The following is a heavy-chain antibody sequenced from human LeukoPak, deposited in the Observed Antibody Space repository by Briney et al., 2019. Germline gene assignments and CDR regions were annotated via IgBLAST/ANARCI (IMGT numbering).Heavy chain of an antibody. CDR2: ISGSGGST. CDR1: GFTFSSYA. D-gene: IGHD2-2*01. V-gene: IGHV3-23*01. CDR3: AKDEGYCSSTSCYGFLDY. Sequence: GASLRLSCAASGFTFSSYAMSWVRQAPGKGLDWVSAISGSGGSTYYADSVKGRFTISRDNSKNTLYLQMNSLRAEDTAVYYCAKDEGYCSSTSCYGFLDYWGQGTLVTVSS. J-gene: IGHJ4*02.